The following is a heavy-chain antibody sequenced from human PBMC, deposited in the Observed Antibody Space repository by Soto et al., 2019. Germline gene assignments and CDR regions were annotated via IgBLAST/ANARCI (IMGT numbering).Heavy chain of an antibody. CDR3: ARNARRGSYRNYYYYGMDV. D-gene: IGHD1-26*01. V-gene: IGHV5-51*01. J-gene: IGHJ6*02. Sequence: GESLKISCEGSGYSFTSYWIGWVRQMPGKGLEWMGIIYPGDSDTRYSPSFQGQVTISADKSISTAYLQWSSLKASDTAMYYCARNARRGSYRNYYYYGMDVWGQGTTVTVSS. CDR1: GYSFTSYW. CDR2: IYPGDSDT.